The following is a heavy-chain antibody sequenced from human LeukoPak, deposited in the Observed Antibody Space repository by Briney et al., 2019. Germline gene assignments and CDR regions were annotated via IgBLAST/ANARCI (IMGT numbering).Heavy chain of an antibody. CDR3: ARDALTGSYAQPDC. CDR1: GFTFSSYS. Sequence: GGSLRLCCAASGFTFSSYSMNWVRQAPGKGLEWVSYISSSSRTIYYADSVKGRFTISRDNAKNSLYLQMNSLRVEDTAVYYCARDALTGSYAQPDCWGQGTLVTVSS. J-gene: IGHJ4*02. V-gene: IGHV3-48*01. D-gene: IGHD1-26*01. CDR2: ISSSSRTI.